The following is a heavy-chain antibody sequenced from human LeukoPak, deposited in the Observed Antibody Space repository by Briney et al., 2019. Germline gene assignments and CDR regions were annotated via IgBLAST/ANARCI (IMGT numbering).Heavy chain of an antibody. CDR3: AKDTSAWWYHRAYMNV. CDR2: ISGRGDET. V-gene: IGHV3-23*01. CDR1: GFTFSDYA. Sequence: PGGSLRLSCAASGFTFSDYAMSWVRQAPGGGLAWVSAISGRGDETFHADSVKGRFTTSRDNSKNTLSLQMSSLRVEDSAVYFCAKDTSAWWYHRAYMNVWGTGTTVTVSS. J-gene: IGHJ6*03. D-gene: IGHD2-15*01.